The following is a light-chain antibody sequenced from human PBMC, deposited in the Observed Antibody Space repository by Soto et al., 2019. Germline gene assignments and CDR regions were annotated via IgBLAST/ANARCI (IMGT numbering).Light chain of an antibody. Sequence: QSVLTQPPSVSGTPGQRVTISCSGGISNIGTNYVHWFQQLPGTAPKVLSNRDNQRPSWVPDRFSGSKSGTSASLAISGLQSEDEAEYYCAAWDDTVRSYVFGTGTKVTVL. CDR3: AAWDDTVRSYV. V-gene: IGLV1-47*01. J-gene: IGLJ1*01. CDR2: RDN. CDR1: ISNIGTNY.